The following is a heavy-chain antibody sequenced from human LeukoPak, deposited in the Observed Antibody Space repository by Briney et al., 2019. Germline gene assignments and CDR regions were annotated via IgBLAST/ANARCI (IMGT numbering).Heavy chain of an antibody. D-gene: IGHD5-18*01. CDR2: IYYSGTT. Sequence: PSGTLSLTCTVSGGSISSSPYYWGWIRQPPGKGLEWIGSIYYSGTTHYSPSLESRVTISVDTSKNQFSLKLASVTAADTAIYYCAKGAGRFSYYNWFDPWGQGTLVTVSS. CDR1: GGSISSSPYY. J-gene: IGHJ5*02. V-gene: IGHV4-39*07. CDR3: AKGAGRFSYYNWFDP.